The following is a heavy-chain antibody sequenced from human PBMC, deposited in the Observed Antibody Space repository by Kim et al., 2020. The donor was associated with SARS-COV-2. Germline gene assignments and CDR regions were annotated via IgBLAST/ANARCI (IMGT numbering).Heavy chain of an antibody. CDR3: ATGMVGPTTFDF. CDR2: INYSGEST. Sequence: GGSLRLSCAASGFTFNRRAMAWVRQAPGKGLEWASSINYSGESTYYEDFVKGRFTVSRDNSKNTLYLQMNSLRADDTAVYYCATGMVGPTTFDFWGQGILVTVSS. D-gene: IGHD1-26*01. V-gene: IGHV3-23*01. CDR1: GFTFNRRA. J-gene: IGHJ4*02.